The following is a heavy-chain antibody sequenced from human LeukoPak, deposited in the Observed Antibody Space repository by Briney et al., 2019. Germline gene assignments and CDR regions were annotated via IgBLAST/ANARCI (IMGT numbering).Heavy chain of an antibody. CDR3: ARDLKGPVNDVFDM. CDR1: GLXFKTYW. D-gene: IGHD4-23*01. J-gene: IGHJ3*02. V-gene: IGHV3-74*01. CDR2: SNSDGSST. Sequence: PGGSLRLSCAASGLXFKTYWMHWVRQAPGKGLVWVSHSNSDGSSTSYADSVRGRFTISRDNAKNTLYLQMNSLRAEDTAVYYCARDLKGPVNDVFDMWGQGTMVTVSS.